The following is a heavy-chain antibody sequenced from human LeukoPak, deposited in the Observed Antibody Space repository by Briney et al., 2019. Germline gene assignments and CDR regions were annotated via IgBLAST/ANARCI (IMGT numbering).Heavy chain of an antibody. J-gene: IGHJ4*02. D-gene: IGHD3-22*01. V-gene: IGHV1-24*01. CDR1: GYTLTELS. CDR3: ATDRKSYYYDSSGPFDY. Sequence: ASVKVSCKVSGYTLTELSMHWVRQAPGKGLEWMGGFDPEDGETIYAQKFQGRVTMTEDTSTDTAYMELSSLRSEDTAVYYCATDRKSYYYDSSGPFDYWGQGTLVTVSS. CDR2: FDPEDGET.